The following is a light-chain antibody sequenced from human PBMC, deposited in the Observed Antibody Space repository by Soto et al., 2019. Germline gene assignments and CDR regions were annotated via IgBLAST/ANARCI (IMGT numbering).Light chain of an antibody. CDR2: EVN. CDR3: CSYAGRFILV. V-gene: IGLV2-8*01. J-gene: IGLJ3*02. Sequence: QSALTQPPSASGSPGQSVTISCTGTSSDVGAYDYVCWYQQHPGKAPKLMIYEVNKRPSGVPDRFSGSKSGNTASLTVSGLQAGDEADYYCCSYAGRFILVFGGGTKLTVL. CDR1: SSDVGAYDY.